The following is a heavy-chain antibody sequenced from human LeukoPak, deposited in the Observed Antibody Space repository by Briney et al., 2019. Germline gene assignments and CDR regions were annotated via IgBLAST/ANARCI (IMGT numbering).Heavy chain of an antibody. J-gene: IGHJ4*02. Sequence: GGSLRLSCAASGFTFSSYAMSWVRQAPGKGLEWVSGISGYGGSTHYADSVRGRFTISRDNSKNTLFLQMNSLRAEDTAVYYCAKGTRLEELSSLDYWGQGTLVTVSS. D-gene: IGHD3-16*02. V-gene: IGHV3-23*01. CDR1: GFTFSSYA. CDR2: ISGYGGST. CDR3: AKGTRLEELSSLDY.